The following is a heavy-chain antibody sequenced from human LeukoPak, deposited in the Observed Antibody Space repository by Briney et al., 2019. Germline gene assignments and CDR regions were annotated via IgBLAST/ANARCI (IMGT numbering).Heavy chain of an antibody. Sequence: SQTLSLTCTVSGGSISSGDYYWSWIRQPPGKGLEWIGYIYYSGSTNYNPSLKSRVTMSVDTSKNQFSLKLSSVTAADTAVYYCARLAARGRYYYYYYMDVWGKGTTVTVSS. CDR3: ARLAARGRYYYYYYMDV. J-gene: IGHJ6*03. V-gene: IGHV4-30-4*08. CDR1: GGSISSGDYY. D-gene: IGHD6-6*01. CDR2: IYYSGST.